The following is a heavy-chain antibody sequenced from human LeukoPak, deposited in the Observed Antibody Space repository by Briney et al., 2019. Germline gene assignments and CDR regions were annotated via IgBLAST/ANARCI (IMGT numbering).Heavy chain of an antibody. Sequence: SETLSLTCTVSGGSISSYYWSWIRQPAGKGLEWIGRIYSSGTTTYNPSLKSRVTMSVDTAKNQASLRLSSVTAADTPVYYCARDSGTTGEVKFDPWGQGSLVTVSS. CDR3: ARDSGTTGEVKFDP. CDR2: IYSSGTT. V-gene: IGHV4-4*07. J-gene: IGHJ5*02. D-gene: IGHD3-10*01. CDR1: GGSISSYY.